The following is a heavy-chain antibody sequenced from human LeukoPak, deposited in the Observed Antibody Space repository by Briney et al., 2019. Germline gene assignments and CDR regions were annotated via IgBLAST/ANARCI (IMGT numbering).Heavy chain of an antibody. CDR3: ARDPGDYYDSSGYYFRDAFDS. V-gene: IGHV3-11*04. D-gene: IGHD3-22*01. Sequence: GGSLRLSCAASGFSFSDYYMSWIRQAPGKGLEWVSCISSSGSTIYYADSVKGRFTISRDNAKNSLYLQMNSLRAEDTAVYYCARDPGDYYDSSGYYFRDAFDSWGQRTMATVSS. CDR1: GFSFSDYY. CDR2: ISSSGSTI. J-gene: IGHJ3*02.